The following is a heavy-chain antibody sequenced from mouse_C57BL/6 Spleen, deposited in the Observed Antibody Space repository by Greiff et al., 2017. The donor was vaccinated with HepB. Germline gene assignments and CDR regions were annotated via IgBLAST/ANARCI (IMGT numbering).Heavy chain of an antibody. J-gene: IGHJ3*01. CDR3: ARGRSLAY. CDR1: GFTFSDYG. CDR2: ISSGSSTI. Sequence: EVMLVESGGGLVKPGGSLKLSCAASGFTFSDYGMHWVRQAPEKGLEWVAYISSGSSTIYYADTVKGRFTISRDNAKNTLFLQMTSLRSEDTAMYYCARGRSLAYWGQGTLVTVSA. V-gene: IGHV5-17*01.